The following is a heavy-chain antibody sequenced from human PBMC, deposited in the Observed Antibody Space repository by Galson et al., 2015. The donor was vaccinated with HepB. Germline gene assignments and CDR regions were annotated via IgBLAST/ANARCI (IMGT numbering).Heavy chain of an antibody. CDR3: AKGESGYSSTWFTY. V-gene: IGHV3-9*01. J-gene: IGHJ4*02. CDR2: ISWNSGSI. D-gene: IGHD6-13*01. Sequence: SLRLSCAASGFTFDDYAMHWVRQAPGKGLEWVSGISWNSGSIVYVDSVRGRFTISRDNAKNSLYLQVNSLRPEDTALYYCAKGESGYSSTWFTYWGQGTLVTVSS. CDR1: GFTFDDYA.